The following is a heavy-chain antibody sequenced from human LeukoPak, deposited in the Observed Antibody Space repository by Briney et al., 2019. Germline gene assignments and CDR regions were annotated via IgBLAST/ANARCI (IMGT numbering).Heavy chain of an antibody. D-gene: IGHD4-23*01. CDR2: INHSGST. J-gene: IGHJ4*02. V-gene: IGHV4-34*01. Sequence: SETLSLTCSVSGGSISGYYWSWIRQPPGKGLEWIGEINHSGSTNYNPSLKSRVTISVDTSKNQFSLKLSSVTAADTAVYYCARVYYGGNSRLDYWGQGTLVTVSS. CDR3: ARVYYGGNSRLDY. CDR1: GGSISGYY.